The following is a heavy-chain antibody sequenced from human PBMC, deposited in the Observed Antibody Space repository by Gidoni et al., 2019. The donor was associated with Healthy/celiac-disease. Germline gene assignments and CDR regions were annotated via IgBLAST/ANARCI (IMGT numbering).Heavy chain of an antibody. D-gene: IGHD3-9*01. CDR3: ARDPTPLTGYYSGAFDI. CDR1: GLPFSSYW. J-gene: IGHJ3*02. V-gene: IGHV3-7*05. Sequence: EVQLVESGGGLVQPGGSLRLSCAASGLPFSSYWMSWVRQAPGKGLEWVANIKQDGSEKYYVDSVKGRFTISRDNAKNSLYLQMNSLRAEDTAVYYCARDPTPLTGYYSGAFDIWGQGTMVTVSS. CDR2: IKQDGSEK.